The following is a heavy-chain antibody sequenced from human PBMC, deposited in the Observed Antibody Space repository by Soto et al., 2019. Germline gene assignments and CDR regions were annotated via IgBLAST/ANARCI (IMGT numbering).Heavy chain of an antibody. J-gene: IGHJ4*02. CDR1: GYTFTSYA. V-gene: IGHV1-3*01. CDR2: INAGNGNT. CDR3: VAVDYGDY. Sequence: QVQLVQSGAEVKKPGASVKVSCKTSGYTFTSYAVHWARQAPGQRLEWMGWINAGNGNTEYSQKFQGRVTFTRDTSASTAHMELSSRRSEDTAVYYCVAVDYGDYGGQGTLVTVSS. D-gene: IGHD6-19*01.